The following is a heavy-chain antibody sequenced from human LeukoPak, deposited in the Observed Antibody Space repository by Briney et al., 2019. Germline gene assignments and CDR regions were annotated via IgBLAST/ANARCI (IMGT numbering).Heavy chain of an antibody. CDR2: VWFDGSHK. Sequence: GGSLRLSCAASGFTFNMHGMHWVRQAPGKGLEWLANVWFDGSHKYYADSVKDRFTISRDNSKNTLYLQMNSLRVEDTAVYYCAKDPHEAFFDHWGERTLVTVSS. V-gene: IGHV3-30*02. CDR1: GFTFNMHG. J-gene: IGHJ4*02. CDR3: AKDPHEAFFDH.